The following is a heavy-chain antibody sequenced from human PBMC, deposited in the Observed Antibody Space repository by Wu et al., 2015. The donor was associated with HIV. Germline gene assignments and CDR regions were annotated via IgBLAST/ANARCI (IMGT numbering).Heavy chain of an antibody. D-gene: IGHD3-9*01. J-gene: IGHJ3*02. CDR2: IYYSGST. Sequence: QVQLQESGPGLVKPSETLSLTCTVSGGSISSYYWSWIRQPPGKGLEWIGYIYYSGSTNYNPSLKSRVTISVDTSKNQFSLKLSSVTAADTAVYYCARAQQDSYDILTGYYTIDAFDIWGQGTMVTVSS. CDR1: GGSISSYY. CDR3: ARAQQDSYDILTGYYTIDAFDI. V-gene: IGHV4-59*01.